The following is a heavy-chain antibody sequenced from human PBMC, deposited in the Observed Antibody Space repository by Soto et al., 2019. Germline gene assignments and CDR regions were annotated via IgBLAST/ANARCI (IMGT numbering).Heavy chain of an antibody. CDR2: ISGSGGTT. CDR1: GFTFSSHA. CDR3: ARTPYDFWSSGQYFFDH. J-gene: IGHJ4*02. D-gene: IGHD3-3*01. Sequence: EVLLLDSGGGLVQPGGSLRLSCAASGFTFSSHAMSWVRQAPGKGLECVSGISGSGGTTFYADSVKGRFTISRDNSKKTLFLQMSSLRAEDTAIYFCARTPYDFWSSGQYFFDHWGQGTLVTVSS. V-gene: IGHV3-23*01.